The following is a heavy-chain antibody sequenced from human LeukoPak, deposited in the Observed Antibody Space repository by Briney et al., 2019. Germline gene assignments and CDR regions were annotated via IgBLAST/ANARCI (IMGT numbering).Heavy chain of an antibody. D-gene: IGHD6-13*01. J-gene: IGHJ4*02. CDR3: ARSKGHLIAAPGDY. V-gene: IGHV3-33*01. CDR1: GFTFNTYA. Sequence: GGSLRLSCAASGFTFNTYAIHWVRQAPGKGLEWVAVIWYDGSNKYYADSVRGRFTISRDNSKNTLYLQMNSLRAEDTAVYYCARSKGHLIAAPGDYWGQGTLVTVSS. CDR2: IWYDGSNK.